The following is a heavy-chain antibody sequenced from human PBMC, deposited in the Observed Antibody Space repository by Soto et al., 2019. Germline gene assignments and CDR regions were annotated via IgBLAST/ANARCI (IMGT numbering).Heavy chain of an antibody. CDR1: GGSISSGGYY. CDR2: IYYSGST. D-gene: IGHD3-22*01. V-gene: IGHV4-31*03. Sequence: PSETLSLTCTVSGGSISSGGYYWSWIRQHPGKGLELIGYIYYSGSTYYNPSLKSRVTISVDTSKNQFSLKLSSVTAADTAVYYCAREGTMTRNFDYWGQGTLVTVSS. J-gene: IGHJ4*02. CDR3: AREGTMTRNFDY.